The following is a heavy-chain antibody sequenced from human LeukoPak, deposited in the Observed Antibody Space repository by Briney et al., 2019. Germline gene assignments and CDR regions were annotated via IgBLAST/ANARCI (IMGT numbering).Heavy chain of an antibody. D-gene: IGHD6-13*01. V-gene: IGHV3-23*01. CDR3: AKDQRGSSWNYYYYGMDV. CDR1: GFTFSSYA. CDR2: ISGSGGST. Sequence: GGSLRLSCAASGFTFSSYAMSWVRQAPGKGLEWVSAISGSGGSTYYADSVKGRFTISRDNSKNTLYLQMNSLRAEDTAVYYCAKDQRGSSWNYYYYGMDVWGQGTTVTVSS. J-gene: IGHJ6*02.